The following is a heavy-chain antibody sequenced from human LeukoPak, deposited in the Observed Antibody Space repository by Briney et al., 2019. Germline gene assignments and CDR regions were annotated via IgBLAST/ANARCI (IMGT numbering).Heavy chain of an antibody. CDR1: GYSFTSYW. CDR3: ARHLVITMIPGGAFDI. Sequence: KYGESLKISCKGSGYSFTSYWIGWVRQMPGKGLEWMGIIYPGDSDTRYSPSFQGQVTISADKSISTAYLQWSSLKASDTAMYYCARHLVITMIPGGAFDIWGQGTMVTVSS. D-gene: IGHD3-22*01. CDR2: IYPGDSDT. V-gene: IGHV5-51*01. J-gene: IGHJ3*02.